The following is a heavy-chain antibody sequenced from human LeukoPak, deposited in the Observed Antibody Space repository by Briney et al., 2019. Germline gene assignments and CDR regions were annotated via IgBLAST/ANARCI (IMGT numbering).Heavy chain of an antibody. Sequence: PSETLSLTCIVSGGSISNYYWNWIRQPPGKGLEWVGHISYSGGTKYNPSLQSRVTISIDTSKNQFSLNLSSVTAADTAVYYCARRVIMSAAGVPDTWLDPWGQGVLVTVSS. J-gene: IGHJ5*02. D-gene: IGHD2-8*01. CDR1: GGSISNYY. CDR2: ISYSGGT. CDR3: ARRVIMSAAGVPDTWLDP. V-gene: IGHV4-59*08.